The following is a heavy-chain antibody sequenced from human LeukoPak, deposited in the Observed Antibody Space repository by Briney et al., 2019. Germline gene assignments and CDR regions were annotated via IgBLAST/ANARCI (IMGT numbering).Heavy chain of an antibody. Sequence: PGGSLRLSCAASGFTFSSYGMNWVRQTPGKGLEWVSAVSRSGGSTYYADSVKGRFTISRDNSKNTLYLQMNSLRAEDTAVYYCAKDAYYYILTGYSGYFDYWGQGTLVTVSS. V-gene: IGHV3-23*01. D-gene: IGHD3-9*01. CDR1: GFTFSSYG. CDR2: VSRSGGST. CDR3: AKDAYYYILTGYSGYFDY. J-gene: IGHJ4*02.